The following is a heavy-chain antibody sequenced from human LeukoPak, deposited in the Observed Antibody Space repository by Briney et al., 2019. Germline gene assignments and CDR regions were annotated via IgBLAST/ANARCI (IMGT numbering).Heavy chain of an antibody. CDR3: AKGSDIEQQYTSDFDY. V-gene: IGHV3-30*18. D-gene: IGHD6-13*01. CDR2: ISYDGSNK. J-gene: IGHJ4*02. CDR1: GFTFSSYG. Sequence: GGSLRLSCAASGFTFSSYGMHWVRQAPGKGLEWVAVISYDGSNKYYADSVKGRFTISRDNSKNTLYLQMNSLRAEDTAVYYCAKGSDIEQQYTSDFDYWGQGTLVTVSS.